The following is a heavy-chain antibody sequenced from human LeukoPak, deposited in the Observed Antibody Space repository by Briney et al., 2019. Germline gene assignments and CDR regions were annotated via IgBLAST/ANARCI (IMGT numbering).Heavy chain of an antibody. CDR2: IYSGGST. CDR3: ARVNPLYQLLGSWFDP. CDR1: GFTVSGNY. Sequence: GGSLRLSCAASGFTVSGNYMTWVRQAPGKGLESVSVIYSGGSTYSADSLKDRFTISRDNSMNTLYLQMNNLRVEDTAVYFCARVNPLYQLLGSWFDPWGQGTLVTVSS. D-gene: IGHD2-2*01. V-gene: IGHV3-66*01. J-gene: IGHJ5*02.